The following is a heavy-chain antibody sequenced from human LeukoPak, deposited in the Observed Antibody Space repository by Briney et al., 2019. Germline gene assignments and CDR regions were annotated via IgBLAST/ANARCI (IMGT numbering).Heavy chain of an antibody. J-gene: IGHJ4*02. CDR3: ARVSRKYSSSWYYFDY. CDR1: GFTFSSYA. Sequence: GGPLRLSCAASGFTFSSYAMHWVRQAPGKGLEWVAVNPYDGSNKYYADSVKGRFTISRDNSKNTLYLQMNSLRAEDTAVYYCARVSRKYSSSWYYFDYWGQGTLVTLSS. CDR2: NPYDGSNK. D-gene: IGHD6-13*01. V-gene: IGHV3-30-3*01.